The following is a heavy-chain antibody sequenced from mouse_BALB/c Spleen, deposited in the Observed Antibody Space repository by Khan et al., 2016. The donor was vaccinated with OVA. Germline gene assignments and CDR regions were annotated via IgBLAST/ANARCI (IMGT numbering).Heavy chain of an antibody. CDR3: AREGAYYRSDGWFSY. J-gene: IGHJ3*01. CDR1: GYTFTTYT. CDR2: IKHSNGYN. D-gene: IGHD2-14*01. V-gene: IGHV1-4*01. Sequence: QVQLQQSGAELARPGASVKMSCKASGYTFTTYTMHWVKQRPGQGLEWIGYIKHSNGYNNYNQKFKDKSTLTADKSSSTAYMQLRRLTSDYSAVYYCAREGAYYRSDGWFSYWGQGTLVTVSA.